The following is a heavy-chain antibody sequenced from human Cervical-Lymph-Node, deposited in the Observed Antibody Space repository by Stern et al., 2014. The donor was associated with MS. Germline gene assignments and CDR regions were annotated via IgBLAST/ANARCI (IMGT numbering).Heavy chain of an antibody. V-gene: IGHV3-53*01. CDR2: IYTDAST. CDR1: GFAVSKNY. Sequence: EVQLEESGGGLIQPGGSLRLSCAAPGFAVSKNYMSWVRQAPGKGLEWVSLIYTDASTYYAGSVKGRFTLSRDSFKNKLFLQMNSLRAEDTAMYYCARAIFGVNTAAMAPDAFDSWGQGTMVTVSS. D-gene: IGHD3-3*01. CDR3: ARAIFGVNTAAMAPDAFDS. J-gene: IGHJ3*01.